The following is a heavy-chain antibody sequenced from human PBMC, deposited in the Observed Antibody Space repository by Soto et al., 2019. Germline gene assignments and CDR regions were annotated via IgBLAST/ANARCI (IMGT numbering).Heavy chain of an antibody. Sequence: QVQLVQSGAEVKKPGSSVKVSCKASGGKAISWVRQAPGQGLEWMGGIIPIFSTADYAQKFQGRVTITADESTSTAYMELSSLRSEDTAVYYCAGHSDSGSYYYGMDVWGQGTTVTVSS. CDR1: GGKA. J-gene: IGHJ6*02. D-gene: IGHD1-26*01. CDR2: IIPIFSTA. CDR3: AGHSDSGSYYYGMDV. V-gene: IGHV1-69*12.